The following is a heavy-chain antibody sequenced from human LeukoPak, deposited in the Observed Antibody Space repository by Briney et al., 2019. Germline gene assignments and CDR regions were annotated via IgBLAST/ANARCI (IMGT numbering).Heavy chain of an antibody. J-gene: IGHJ4*02. Sequence: PSETLSLTCTVSGGSISSYYWSWIRQPPGKGLEWIGYIYYSGSTNYNPSLKSRVTISVDTSKNQFSLKLSSVTAADTAVYYCARVVEGMLGVGYCSGGSCYSPTYYFDYWGQGTLVTVSS. V-gene: IGHV4-59*01. CDR2: IYYSGST. D-gene: IGHD2-15*01. CDR3: ARVVEGMLGVGYCSGGSCYSPTYYFDY. CDR1: GGSISSYY.